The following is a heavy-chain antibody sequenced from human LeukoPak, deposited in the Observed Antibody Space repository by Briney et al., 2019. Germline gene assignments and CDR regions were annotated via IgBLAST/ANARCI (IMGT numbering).Heavy chain of an antibody. J-gene: IGHJ4*02. Sequence: SETLSLTCAVYGGSFSGYYWTWIRQPPGKGLEWIGEINHSGSTNYNPSLKSRVTISVDTSKNQFSLKLRSVSAADTAVYYCARATGRNTNTDRFDYWGQGTLVTVPS. CDR1: GGSFSGYY. CDR3: ARATGRNTNTDRFDY. V-gene: IGHV4-34*01. D-gene: IGHD2-2*01. CDR2: INHSGST.